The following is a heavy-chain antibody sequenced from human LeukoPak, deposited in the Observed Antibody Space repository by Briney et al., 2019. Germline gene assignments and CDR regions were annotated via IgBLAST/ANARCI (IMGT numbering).Heavy chain of an antibody. V-gene: IGHV4-59*08. CDR3: ATSVGAYGSTNGFDV. J-gene: IGHJ3*01. Sequence: PSETLSLTCTVSGGSISNYYWTWIRQPPGKELEWIGNIYYTGNTNYNPSLKSRLSMSVDTSRNHFSLTLTSVTAADTALYYCATSVGAYGSTNGFDVWGPGNMVTVSS. CDR1: GGSISNYY. CDR2: IYYTGNT. D-gene: IGHD1-26*01.